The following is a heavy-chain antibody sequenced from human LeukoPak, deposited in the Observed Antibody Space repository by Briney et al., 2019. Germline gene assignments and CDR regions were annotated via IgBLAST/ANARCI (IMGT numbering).Heavy chain of an antibody. Sequence: GGSLRLSCAASGFTFSSFAMSWVRQAPGKGLEWVSGIIGSGGTTFYADSVKGRFTISRDNSKNTLYLQMNSLRAEDTAIYYCAKKEGGTYSSWYMDVWGKGTTVTVSS. CDR2: IIGSGGTT. CDR1: GFTFSSFA. CDR3: AKKEGGTYSSWYMDV. J-gene: IGHJ6*03. V-gene: IGHV3-23*01. D-gene: IGHD2-15*01.